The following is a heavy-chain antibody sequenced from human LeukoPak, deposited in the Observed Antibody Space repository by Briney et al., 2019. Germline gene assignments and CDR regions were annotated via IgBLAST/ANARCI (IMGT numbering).Heavy chain of an antibody. CDR1: DDSITMYY. CDR2: IYYNGGT. V-gene: IGHV4-59*03. CDR3: ARLTRFYYYMDV. D-gene: IGHD1-14*01. Sequence: PSETLSLTCSVSDDSITMYYWSWIRQAPERGLEYIGYIYYNGGTNYNPSLKRRVTISVDTSKNQFSLELRSVTAADSAVYYCARLTRFYYYMDVWGKGTTVTISS. J-gene: IGHJ6*03.